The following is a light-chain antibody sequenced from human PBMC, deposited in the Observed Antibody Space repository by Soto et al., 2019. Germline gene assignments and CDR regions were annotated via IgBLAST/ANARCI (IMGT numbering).Light chain of an antibody. CDR3: QQYNSYPWT. J-gene: IGKJ1*01. CDR1: RSISSW. Sequence: DIQMTQSPPTLSASVGDRVTITCRASRSISSWLAWYQQKPGKAPKLLIYDASSLESGVPSRFSGSGSGTEFTLTIPSLQPDDFATYYCQQYNSYPWTFGQGTKVDIK. V-gene: IGKV1-5*01. CDR2: DAS.